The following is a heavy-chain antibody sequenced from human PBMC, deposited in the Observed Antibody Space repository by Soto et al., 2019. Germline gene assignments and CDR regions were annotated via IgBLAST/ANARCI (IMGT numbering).Heavy chain of an antibody. CDR1: GFTFSSYA. Sequence: EVQLLESGGGLVQPGGSLRLSCAASGFTFSSYAMSWVRQAPGQGLEWVSAIIGSGGSTYYADSVKGRFTISRDNSKNTLYLQMNILRAEDTAVYYCARKIAASPFINYWGQGTLVTVSS. J-gene: IGHJ4*02. CDR3: ARKIAASPFINY. V-gene: IGHV3-23*01. D-gene: IGHD6-25*01. CDR2: IIGSGGST.